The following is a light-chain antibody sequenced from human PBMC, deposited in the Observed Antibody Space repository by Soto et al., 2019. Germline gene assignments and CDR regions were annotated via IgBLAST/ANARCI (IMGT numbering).Light chain of an antibody. CDR2: GAS. V-gene: IGKV3-15*01. CDR1: QSVSSN. J-gene: IGKJ5*01. CDR3: QHYNYWPIT. Sequence: EIVMTQSPATLSVSPGERATLSCRASQSVSSNLAWYQQKPGQAPRLLIYGASTRATGIPARFSGSGSGTEFTLTISSLQSEDFAVYYCQHYNYWPITFGQGTRLEIK.